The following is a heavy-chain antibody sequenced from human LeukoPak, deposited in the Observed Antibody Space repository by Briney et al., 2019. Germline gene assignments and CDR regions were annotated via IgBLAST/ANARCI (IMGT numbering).Heavy chain of an antibody. Sequence: GGSLRLSCAASGFTFSTYWMPWVRQGPGKGLVWVSRINSDGSSITYADSVKGRFTISRDNAKNTLYLQMNSLRAEDTAVYYCAKAEYDFWSGYFSQTPRFSGGYFDYWGQGTLVTVSS. CDR1: GFTFSTYW. CDR3: AKAEYDFWSGYFSQTPRFSGGYFDY. CDR2: INSDGSSI. D-gene: IGHD3-3*01. V-gene: IGHV3-74*01. J-gene: IGHJ4*02.